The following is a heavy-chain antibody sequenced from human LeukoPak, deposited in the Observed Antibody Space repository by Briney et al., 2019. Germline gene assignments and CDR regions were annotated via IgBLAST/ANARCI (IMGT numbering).Heavy chain of an antibody. CDR3: AREPGFDSSGYLNWFDP. J-gene: IGHJ5*02. D-gene: IGHD3-22*01. Sequence: KPSETLSLTCTVSGGSISSYYWSWIRQPPGKTLECIACISHSGSTKYNPSLKSRVTISVDTSKNQLSLKLSYVSAADTAVYYCAREPGFDSSGYLNWFDPWGQGTLVTVSS. CDR2: ISHSGST. CDR1: GGSISSYY. V-gene: IGHV4-59*01.